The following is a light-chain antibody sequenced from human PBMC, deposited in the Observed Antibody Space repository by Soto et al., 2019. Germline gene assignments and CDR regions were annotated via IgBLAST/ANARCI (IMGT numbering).Light chain of an antibody. V-gene: IGKV1-12*01. Sequence: DIQMTQSPSSVSASVGDRVSITCRASQGISSWLAWYQQKPGRAPKLLIYTGSSLQSGVPSRFSGTRSGTDFSLTISSLQPEDVATDYGQQANSFPLTVGGGTKVEVK. CDR2: TGS. J-gene: IGKJ4*01. CDR1: QGISSW. CDR3: QQANSFPLT.